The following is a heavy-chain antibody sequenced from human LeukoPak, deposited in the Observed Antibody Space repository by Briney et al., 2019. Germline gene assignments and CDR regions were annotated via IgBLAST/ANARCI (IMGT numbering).Heavy chain of an antibody. V-gene: IGHV3-21*01. CDR1: GFTFSSYS. CDR2: ISSSSSYI. CDR3: ASNTFGGVIVFY. J-gene: IGHJ4*02. D-gene: IGHD3-16*02. Sequence: GGSLRLSCAASGFTFSSYSMNWVRQAPRKGLEWVSSISSSSSYIYYADSVKGRFTISRDNAKNSLYLQMNSLRAEDTAVYYCASNTFGGVIVFYWGQGTLVTVSS.